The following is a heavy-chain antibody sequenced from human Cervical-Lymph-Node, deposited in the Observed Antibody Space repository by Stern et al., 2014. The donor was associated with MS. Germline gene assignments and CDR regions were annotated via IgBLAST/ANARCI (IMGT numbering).Heavy chain of an antibody. CDR3: ARVVGGGSGSSFLYYFYGMDV. V-gene: IGHV1-69*01. Sequence: VQLVQSGAEVKKPGSSVKVSCKASGGTFSSYAISWVRQAPGHGLEWMGGIIPIFGTAHYAQMFQGRVTLTADESTRPAYIDRSSLRSEDTAVYYWARVVGGGSGSSFLYYFYGMDVWGQGTTVTVSS. CDR2: IIPIFGTA. J-gene: IGHJ6*02. CDR1: GGTFSSYA. D-gene: IGHD3-10*01.